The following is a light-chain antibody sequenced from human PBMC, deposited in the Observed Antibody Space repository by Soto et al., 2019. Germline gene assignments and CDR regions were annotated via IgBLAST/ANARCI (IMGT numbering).Light chain of an antibody. Sequence: EIVLTQSPGTLSLSPGERATLSRRASQSVSGYLVWYQQKPGQAPRLLIYDASTRAAGIPARFIGSGSGTDFTLTISSLEPEDSAVYYCQQHLGRHTFGQGTKVDIK. J-gene: IGKJ1*01. V-gene: IGKV3-11*01. CDR2: DAS. CDR3: QQHLGRHT. CDR1: QSVSGY.